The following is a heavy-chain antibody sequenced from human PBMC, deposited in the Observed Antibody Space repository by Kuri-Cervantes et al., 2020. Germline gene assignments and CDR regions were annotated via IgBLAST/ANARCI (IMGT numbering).Heavy chain of an antibody. D-gene: IGHD6-6*01. CDR1: GGSFSGYY. CDR2: INHSGST. J-gene: IGHJ4*02. Sequence: ESLKISCAVYGGSFSGYYWSWIRQPPGKGLEWIGEINHSGSTNYNPSLKSRVTISVDTSKNQFSLKLSSVTAADTAVYYCARVGSSSSRPYFFDDWGQGTLVTVSS. V-gene: IGHV4-34*01. CDR3: ARVGSSSSRPYFFDD.